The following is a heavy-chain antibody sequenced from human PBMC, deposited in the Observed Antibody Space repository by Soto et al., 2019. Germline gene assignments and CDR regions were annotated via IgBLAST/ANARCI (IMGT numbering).Heavy chain of an antibody. J-gene: IGHJ6*02. CDR3: ARDGGSTIFGVVINYYYYGMDV. V-gene: IGHV1-18*01. CDR1: GYTFTSYG. CDR2: ISAYNGNT. Sequence: ASVKVSCKASGYTFTSYGISWVRQAPGQGLEWMGWISAYNGNTNYAHKLQGRVTMTTDTSTSTAYMELRSLRSDDTAVYYCARDGGSTIFGVVINYYYYGMDVWGQGTTVTVSS. D-gene: IGHD3-3*01.